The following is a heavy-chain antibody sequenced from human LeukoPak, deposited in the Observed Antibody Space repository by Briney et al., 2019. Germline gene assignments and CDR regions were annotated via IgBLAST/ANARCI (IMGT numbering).Heavy chain of an antibody. CDR3: ARVGSSRYDY. V-gene: IGHV4-39*07. J-gene: IGHJ4*02. Sequence: SETLSLTCTVSGGSISSSNYYWGWIRQPPGKGLEWIGNINYGGNTYYNPSLKSRVTISVDTSKNQFSLKVNSVTAADTAVYYCARVGSSRYDYWGQGTLVTVSS. CDR1: GGSISSSNYY. D-gene: IGHD3-16*01. CDR2: INYGGNT.